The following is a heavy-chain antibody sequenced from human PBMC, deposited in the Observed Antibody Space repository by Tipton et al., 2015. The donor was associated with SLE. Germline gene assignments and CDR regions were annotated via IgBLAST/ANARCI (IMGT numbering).Heavy chain of an antibody. Sequence: SLRLSCAASGFAFSSHWMHWVRQAPGKGLVWVSHINGDGSSIRYGDSVKGRFIISRDNAKNTLYLQMNSLRAEDTAVYYCARGDNTGGSWGQGTLVTVSS. J-gene: IGHJ5*02. V-gene: IGHV3-74*01. CDR1: GFAFSSHW. CDR2: INGDGSSI. CDR3: ARGDNTGGS. D-gene: IGHD1-14*01.